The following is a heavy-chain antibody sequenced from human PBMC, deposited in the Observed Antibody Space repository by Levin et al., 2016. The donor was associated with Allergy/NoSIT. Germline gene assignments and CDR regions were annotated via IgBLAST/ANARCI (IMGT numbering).Heavy chain of an antibody. D-gene: IGHD3-22*01. J-gene: IGHJ4*02. Sequence: PGKGLEWIGEINHSGSTNYNPSLKSRVTISVDTSKNQFSLKLSSVTAADTAVYYCAGGSGYYGRYGYWGQGTLVTVSS. CDR3: AGGSGYYGRYGY. CDR2: INHSGST. V-gene: IGHV4-34*01.